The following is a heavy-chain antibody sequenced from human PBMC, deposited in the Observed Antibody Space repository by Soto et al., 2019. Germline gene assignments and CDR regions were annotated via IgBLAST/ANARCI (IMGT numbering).Heavy chain of an antibody. CDR1: GFTFSSYA. V-gene: IGHV3-30*04. CDR3: ARDSSRLDV. J-gene: IGHJ6*01. CDR2: ISYDGRNK. Sequence: GGSLRLSCAASGFTFSSYAIHWVRQAPGKGLEWEAVISYDGRNKYYTDSMKGPLTISRHTSKNTLYLQMNSLRALDTAVYCCARDSSRLDVWGQGTTVTVSS. D-gene: IGHD3-16*01.